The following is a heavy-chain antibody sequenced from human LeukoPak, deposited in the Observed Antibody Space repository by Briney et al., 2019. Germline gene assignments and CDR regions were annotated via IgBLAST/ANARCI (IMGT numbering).Heavy chain of an antibody. CDR3: ARDGYYYDSSGFLDDAFDI. CDR1: GFTFSSYW. J-gene: IGHJ3*02. D-gene: IGHD3-22*01. CDR2: INSDGSST. V-gene: IGHV3-74*01. Sequence: GGSLRLSCAASGFTFSSYWMHWVRQAPGKGLVRVSRINSDGSSTSYADSVKGRFTISRDNAKNTLYLQMNSLRAEDTAVYYSARDGYYYDSSGFLDDAFDIWGQGTMVTVSS.